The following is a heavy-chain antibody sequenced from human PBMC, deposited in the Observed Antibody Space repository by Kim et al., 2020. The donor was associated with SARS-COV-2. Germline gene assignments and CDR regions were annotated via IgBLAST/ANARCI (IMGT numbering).Heavy chain of an antibody. D-gene: IGHD1-1*01. V-gene: IGHV3-64*01. CDR2: XTTNGGNT. J-gene: IGHJ4*02. CDR3: AALSNSAAY. Sequence: GGSLRLSCVASGITLSSYAMHWVRQAPGKGLEYVSAXTTNGGNTFYANSVKGRXIISRXXSKNTVYLQMDSLRAEDMAVYYCAALSNSAAYWGQGTLVTVSS. CDR1: GITLSSYA.